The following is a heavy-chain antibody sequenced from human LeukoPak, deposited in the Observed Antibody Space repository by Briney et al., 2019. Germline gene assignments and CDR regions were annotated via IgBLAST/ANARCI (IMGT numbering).Heavy chain of an antibody. V-gene: IGHV3-23*01. CDR2: ISRGDAHT. CDR1: GFTFSTYG. D-gene: IGHD1-14*01. J-gene: IGHJ4*02. CDR3: ARFTGGNFDS. Sequence: GGSLRLSCAASGFTFSTYGMSWVRQTPGKGLEWVSAISRGDAHTYSADSVKGRFTISRDNSKNTLYLQMNSLRAEDTAVYYCARFTGGNFDSWGQGTLVTVSS.